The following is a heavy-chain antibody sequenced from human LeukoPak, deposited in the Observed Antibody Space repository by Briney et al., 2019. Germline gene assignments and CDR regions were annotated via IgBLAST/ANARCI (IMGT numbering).Heavy chain of an antibody. V-gene: IGHV1-8*01. Sequence: ASVRVSCKASGYTFTSYDINWVRQATGQGLEWMGWMNPNSGNTGYAQKFQGRVTMTRNTSISTAYMGLSSLRSEDTAVYFCARKGPANYYYYYMDVWGKGTTVTVSS. CDR2: MNPNSGNT. CDR3: ARKGPANYYYYYMDV. J-gene: IGHJ6*03. D-gene: IGHD2-2*01. CDR1: GYTFTSYD.